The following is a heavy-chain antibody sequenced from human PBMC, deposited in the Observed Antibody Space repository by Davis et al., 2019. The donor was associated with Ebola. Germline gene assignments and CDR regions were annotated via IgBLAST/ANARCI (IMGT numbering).Heavy chain of an antibody. J-gene: IGHJ4*02. CDR2: MNPNSGGT. D-gene: IGHD6-19*01. Sequence: AASVKVSCKASGYTFTSYDINWVRQATGQGLEWMGWMNPNSGGTNYAQKFQGWVTMTRDTSISTAYMELSRLRSDDTAVYYCARGIDSSGWTHWGQGTLVTVSS. V-gene: IGHV1-2*04. CDR1: GYTFTSYD. CDR3: ARGIDSSGWTH.